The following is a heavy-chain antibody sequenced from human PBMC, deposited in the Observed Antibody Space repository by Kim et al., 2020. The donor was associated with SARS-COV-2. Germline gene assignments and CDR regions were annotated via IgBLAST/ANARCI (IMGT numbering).Heavy chain of an antibody. CDR3: VRGAAATGTYYFDY. Sequence: GGSLRLSCAASGFTFSIHAMHWVRQAPGKGLEWVAVISYDGPHKYYTDSVKGRFTISRDNSKNTLYLQMNSLRGEDTAVYYCVRGAAATGTYYFDYWGQGTLVTVSS. D-gene: IGHD1-1*01. J-gene: IGHJ4*02. CDR1: GFTFSIHA. V-gene: IGHV3-30*04. CDR2: ISYDGPHK.